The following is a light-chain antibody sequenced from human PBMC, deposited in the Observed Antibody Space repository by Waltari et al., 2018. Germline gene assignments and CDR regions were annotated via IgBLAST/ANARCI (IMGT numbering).Light chain of an antibody. V-gene: IGKV3-20*01. CDR1: QNVNSNH. Sequence: EIVLTQSPGTLSLSPGERAALSCRASQNVNSNHLDWYQQKPGQAPRLLLYPAYNRDTGVPDRFSGSGSGTDFTLTISRLEPEDFAVYYCQQYGSTTRTFGQGTKVEIK. J-gene: IGKJ1*01. CDR2: PAY. CDR3: QQYGSTTRT.